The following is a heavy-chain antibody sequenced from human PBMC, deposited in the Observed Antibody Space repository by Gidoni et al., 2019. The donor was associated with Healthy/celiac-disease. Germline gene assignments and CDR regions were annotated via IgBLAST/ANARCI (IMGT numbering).Heavy chain of an antibody. V-gene: IGHV3-21*01. CDR2: ISSSSSYI. J-gene: IGHJ6*02. CDR1: GFTFSSYS. Sequence: EVQLVESGGGLVKPGGSLRLSCAASGFTFSSYSMNWVRQAPGKGLEWVSSISSSSSYIYYADSVKGRFTISRDNAKNSLYLQMNSLRAEDTAVYYCARDQYPHLWIQLWPPGGYYYGMDVWGQGTTVTVSS. CDR3: ARDQYPHLWIQLWPPGGYYYGMDV. D-gene: IGHD5-18*01.